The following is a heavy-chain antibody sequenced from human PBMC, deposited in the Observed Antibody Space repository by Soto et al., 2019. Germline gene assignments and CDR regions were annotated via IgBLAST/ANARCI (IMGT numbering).Heavy chain of an antibody. CDR2: IIPIFGTA. V-gene: IGHV1-69*06. J-gene: IGHJ4*02. CDR1: GGTFSSYA. CDR3: ARDLKGYGDYVD. D-gene: IGHD4-17*01. Sequence: QVQLVQSGAEVKKPGSSVKVSCKASGGTFSSYAISWVRQAPGQGLEWMGGIIPIFGTANYAQKFQGRVTITADKATSTADMELISLRSEDTAVYYCARDLKGYGDYVDWGQGTLVTVSS.